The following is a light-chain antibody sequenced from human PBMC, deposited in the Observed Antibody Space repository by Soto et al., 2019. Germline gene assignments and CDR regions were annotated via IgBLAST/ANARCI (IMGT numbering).Light chain of an antibody. V-gene: IGKV1-9*01. CDR3: QQLNSYPPALT. CDR1: QGISSY. Sequence: IQLTQSPSSLSASVGDRVTITCRASQGISSYLAWYQQKPGKAPKLLIYAASTLQIGVPSRFSGSGSGTDFTLTISSLQPEDFATYYCQQLNSYPPALTFGPGTKVDIK. J-gene: IGKJ3*01. CDR2: AAS.